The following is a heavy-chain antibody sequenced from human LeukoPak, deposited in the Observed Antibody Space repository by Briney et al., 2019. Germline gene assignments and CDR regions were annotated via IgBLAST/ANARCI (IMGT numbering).Heavy chain of an antibody. D-gene: IGHD3-22*01. V-gene: IGHV1-8*01. Sequence: ASVKVSCKASGYTFTSYDINWVRQATGQGLEWMGWMNPNSGNTGYAQKFQGRVTMTRNTSISTAYMELSSLRSEDTAVYYCARGPLPYYYDSSGCYYELDYWGQGTLVTVSS. CDR3: ARGPLPYYYDSSGCYYELDY. CDR2: MNPNSGNT. CDR1: GYTFTSYD. J-gene: IGHJ4*02.